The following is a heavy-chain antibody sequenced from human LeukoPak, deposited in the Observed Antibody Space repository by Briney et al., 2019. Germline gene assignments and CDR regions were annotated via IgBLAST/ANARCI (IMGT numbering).Heavy chain of an antibody. CDR2: IIPIFGTA. Sequence: SVKVSCKASGGTFSSYAISWVRQAPGQGLEWMGGIIPIFGTANYAQKFQGRVTITADESTSTAYMELSSLRSEDTAVYYCARVGITIFGVVSYYFDYWGQGTLVTVSS. CDR3: ARVGITIFGVVSYYFDY. V-gene: IGHV1-69*13. J-gene: IGHJ4*02. D-gene: IGHD3-3*01. CDR1: GGTFSSYA.